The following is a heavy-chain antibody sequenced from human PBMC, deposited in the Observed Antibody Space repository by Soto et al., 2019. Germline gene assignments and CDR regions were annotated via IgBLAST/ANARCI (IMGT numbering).Heavy chain of an antibody. J-gene: IGHJ4*02. D-gene: IGHD2-8*01. CDR2: ISNSDYTT. CDR1: GITLSDNY. V-gene: IGHV3-11*01. Sequence: QVHLVASGGGLVKPGGSLRLSCVASGITLSDNYMTWIRQAPGKGLEWLSYISNSDYTTYYADSVKGRFTISRDNAKNSLSLQLNGLRVEDTAVYYCASGKWSLDYWDQGILVTVSS. CDR3: ASGKWSLDY.